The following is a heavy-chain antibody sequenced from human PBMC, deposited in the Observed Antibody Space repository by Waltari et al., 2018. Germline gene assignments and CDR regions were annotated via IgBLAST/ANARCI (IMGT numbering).Heavy chain of an antibody. D-gene: IGHD3-10*02. CDR2: IKQDGSEK. V-gene: IGHV3-7*04. CDR1: GFTFSSYF. Sequence: EVQLEESGGGLVQPGGSLRLSCVASGFTFSSYFMSWLRQAPGKGLEWVANIKQDGSEKYYVDSVKGRFTISRDNAENSLSLQMNSLRAEDTAVYYCARYVRPIYYMDVWGKGTTVTVSS. J-gene: IGHJ6*03. CDR3: ARYVRPIYYMDV.